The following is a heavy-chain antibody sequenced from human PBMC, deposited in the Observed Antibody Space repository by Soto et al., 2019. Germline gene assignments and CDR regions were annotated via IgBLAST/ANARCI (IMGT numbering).Heavy chain of an antibody. CDR1: GFTFSSYA. Sequence: SGGSLRLSCAASGFTFSSYAMSWVRQAPGKGLEWVSAISGSGGSTYYADSVKGRFTISRDNSKNTLYLQMNSLRAEDTAVYYCAKGRSSGWYYNWFDPWGQGTLVTVSS. D-gene: IGHD6-19*01. J-gene: IGHJ5*02. CDR3: AKGRSSGWYYNWFDP. CDR2: ISGSGGST. V-gene: IGHV3-23*01.